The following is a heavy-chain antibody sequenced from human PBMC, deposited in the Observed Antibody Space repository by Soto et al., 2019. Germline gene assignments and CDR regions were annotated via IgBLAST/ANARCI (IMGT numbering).Heavy chain of an antibody. Sequence: QVQLQESGPGLVKPSQTLSLTCTVSGGSISSGGYYWSWIRQHPGKGLEWIGYIYYSGSTYYNPSLKRRVTISVDTSKNQFSLKLSSVTAADTAVYYCARARYNWNDWYYFDYWGQGTLVTVSS. CDR1: GGSISSGGYY. D-gene: IGHD1-1*01. CDR3: ARARYNWNDWYYFDY. V-gene: IGHV4-31*03. CDR2: IYYSGST. J-gene: IGHJ4*02.